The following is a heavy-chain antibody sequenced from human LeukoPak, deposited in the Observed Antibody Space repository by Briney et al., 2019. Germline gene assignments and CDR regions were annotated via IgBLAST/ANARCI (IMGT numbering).Heavy chain of an antibody. D-gene: IGHD3-10*01. CDR1: GFTFSSYA. CDR2: ISYDGSNK. J-gene: IGHJ4*02. CDR3: ARDELRAGQRTSNTDY. Sequence: QSGGSLRLSCAASGFTFSSYAMHWVRQAPGKGLEWVAVISYDGSNKYYADSVKGRFTISRDNSKNTLYLQMNSLRAEDTAVYYCARDELRAGQRTSNTDYWGQGTLVTVSS. V-gene: IGHV3-30-3*01.